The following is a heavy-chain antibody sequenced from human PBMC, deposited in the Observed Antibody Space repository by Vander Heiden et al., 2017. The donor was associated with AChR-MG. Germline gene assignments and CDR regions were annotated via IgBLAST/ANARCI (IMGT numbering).Heavy chain of an antibody. CDR1: GFTLSAFW. Sequence: VQLVASGGDLVQPGGSLIVSCAASGFTLSAFWMSWVCPAPGKGLEWVANIRLDGSDTYVVDAMKGRFTVSRDNAKNSLYLQMRSLRVDDTAVYYCVRAAAGVSARAWHFYGMDVWGQGTTVTVSS. D-gene: IGHD3-10*01. CDR3: VRAAAGVSARAWHFYGMDV. J-gene: IGHJ6*02. CDR2: IRLDGSDT. V-gene: IGHV3-7*03.